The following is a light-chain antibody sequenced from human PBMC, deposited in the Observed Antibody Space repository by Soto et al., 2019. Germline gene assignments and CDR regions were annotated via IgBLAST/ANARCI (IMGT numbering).Light chain of an antibody. CDR2: WAS. Sequence: DIVLTQFPESLTVSPGERVTINCDSSQSVLYRANNRSHLAWFQQRPGQPPKLLIFWASFRESGVPARFSGSGSGTHFTLTISSLQAEGVAVYHCHQFFITPWTFGQGTRVEIK. CDR3: HQFFITPWT. CDR1: QSVLYRANNRSH. J-gene: IGKJ1*01. V-gene: IGKV4-1*01.